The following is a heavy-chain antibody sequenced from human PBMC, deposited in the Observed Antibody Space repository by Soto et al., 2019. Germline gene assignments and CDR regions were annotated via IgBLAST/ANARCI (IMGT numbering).Heavy chain of an antibody. Sequence: QVQLQQWGAGLLKPSETLSLTCAVYGGSFSGYYWSWIRQPPGKGLEWIGEINHSGSTNYNPSLKSRVTISVDTSKNQFSLKLSSVTAADTAVYYCARVRRSVAARTGDYYYYYYMDVWGKGTTVTVSS. CDR2: INHSGST. CDR1: GGSFSGYY. J-gene: IGHJ6*03. CDR3: ARVRRSVAARTGDYYYYYYMDV. D-gene: IGHD6-6*01. V-gene: IGHV4-34*01.